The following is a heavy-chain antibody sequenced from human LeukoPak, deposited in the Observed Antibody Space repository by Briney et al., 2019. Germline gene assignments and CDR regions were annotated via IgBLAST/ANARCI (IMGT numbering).Heavy chain of an antibody. D-gene: IGHD3-3*01. CDR2: ISSSSYI. CDR3: ARRPDFWSGYFFDC. V-gene: IGHV3-21*01. Sequence: GGSLRLSCAASGFTFSSYSMNWVRQAPGKGLEWVSSISSSSYIYYADSVKGRFTISRDNAKNSLYLQMNSLRAEDTAVYYCARRPDFWSGYFFDCWGQGTLVTVSS. J-gene: IGHJ4*02. CDR1: GFTFSSYS.